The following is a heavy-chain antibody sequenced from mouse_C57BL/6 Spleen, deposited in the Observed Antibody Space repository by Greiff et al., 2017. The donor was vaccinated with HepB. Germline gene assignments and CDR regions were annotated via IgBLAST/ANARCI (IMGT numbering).Heavy chain of an antibody. CDR1: GFSLTSYG. Sequence: QVQLKESGPGLVQPSQRLSITCTVSGFSLTSYGVHWVRQSPGKGLEWLGVIWSGGSTDYNAAFISRLSISKDNSKSQVFFKMNSLQADYTAIYYCARHDHDAYPSDCWAQGTTLTVSS. D-gene: IGHD2-4*01. V-gene: IGHV2-2*01. J-gene: IGHJ2*01. CDR2: IWSGGST. CDR3: ARHDHDAYPSDC.